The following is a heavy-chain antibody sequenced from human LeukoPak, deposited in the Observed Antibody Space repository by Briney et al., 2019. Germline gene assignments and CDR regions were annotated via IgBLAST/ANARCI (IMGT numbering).Heavy chain of an antibody. CDR1: GGSISFYY. J-gene: IGHJ3*02. CDR2: IYYSGST. CDR3: VRGLQPGADAFDM. D-gene: IGHD5-24*01. Sequence: SETLSLTCTVSGGSISFYYWNWIRQSPGKGLEWIAYIYYSGSTNYNPSLKSRVTISVDTSKNQISLKLSSVTAADTAVYYCVRGLQPGADAFDMWGQGTMVTVSS. V-gene: IGHV4-59*01.